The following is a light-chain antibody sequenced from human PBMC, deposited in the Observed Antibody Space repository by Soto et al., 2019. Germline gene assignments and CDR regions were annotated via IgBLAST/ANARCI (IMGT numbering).Light chain of an antibody. CDR2: DTS. V-gene: IGKV3-11*01. CDR3: QQRSNWPLT. CDR1: ESVSTY. J-gene: IGKJ4*01. Sequence: EIVLAQSPATLSLSPGERATLSRTASESVSTYLAWYQQKPGQSPRLLIYDTSKRATGIPARFSGSGSGTDFTLTISSLEPEDFVVYYCQQRSNWPLTFGGGTKVEIK.